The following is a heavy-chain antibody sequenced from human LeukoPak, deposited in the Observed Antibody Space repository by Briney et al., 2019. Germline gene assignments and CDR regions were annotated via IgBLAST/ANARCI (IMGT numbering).Heavy chain of an antibody. Sequence: ASVKVSCKASGYTFTSYDINWVRQATGQGLEWMGWMNPNSGNTDCAQKFQGRVTMTRNTSISTAYMELSSLRSEDTAVYYCARGQVGSSGWYYYYYYGMDVWGQGTTVTVSS. CDR2: MNPNSGNT. D-gene: IGHD6-19*01. CDR1: GYTFTSYD. J-gene: IGHJ6*02. V-gene: IGHV1-8*01. CDR3: ARGQVGSSGWYYYYYYGMDV.